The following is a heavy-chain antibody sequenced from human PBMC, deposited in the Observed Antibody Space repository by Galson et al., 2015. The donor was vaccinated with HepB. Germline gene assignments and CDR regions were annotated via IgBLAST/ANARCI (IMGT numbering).Heavy chain of an antibody. J-gene: IGHJ3*02. CDR3: ARGAGTSRVVATSDAFDI. D-gene: IGHD5-12*01. CDR2: INPNSGVT. CDR1: GYTFTGYY. Sequence: SCKASGYTFTGYYMHWVRQAPGQGLEWMGRINPNSGVTDSAQKFQGRVTMTRDTSINTAYMELRRLRSDDTALYYCARGAGTSRVVATSDAFDIWGQETVVTVSS. V-gene: IGHV1-2*06.